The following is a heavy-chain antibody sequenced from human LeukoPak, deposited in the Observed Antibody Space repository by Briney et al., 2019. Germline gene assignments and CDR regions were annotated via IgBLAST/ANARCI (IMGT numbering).Heavy chain of an antibody. D-gene: IGHD2-15*01. CDR3: AKAPVTSCRGAFCYPFDY. CDR2: ISGSGGST. CDR1: GFTFSSYE. Sequence: GGSLRLSCAASGFTFSSYEMNWVRQAPGKGLEWVSAISGSGGSTYYADSVKGRFTISRDNSKNTLYLQMNSLRAEDAAVYYCAKAPVTSCRGAFCYPFDYWGQGTLVTVSS. J-gene: IGHJ4*02. V-gene: IGHV3-23*01.